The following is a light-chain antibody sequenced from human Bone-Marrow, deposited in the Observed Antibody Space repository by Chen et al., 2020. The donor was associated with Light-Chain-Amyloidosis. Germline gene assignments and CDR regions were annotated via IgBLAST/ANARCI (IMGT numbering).Light chain of an antibody. Sequence: QSALTQPASVSGSPGQSITISCTGTSSDVSGENHVSWYQQHPDKAPKLMIYEVTNRPSWVPDRFSGSKSDNTASLTISGLQTEDEADYFCSSYTITNTLVFGSGTRVTVL. CDR2: EVT. CDR1: SSDVSGENH. V-gene: IGLV2-14*01. CDR3: SSYTITNTLV. J-gene: IGLJ1*01.